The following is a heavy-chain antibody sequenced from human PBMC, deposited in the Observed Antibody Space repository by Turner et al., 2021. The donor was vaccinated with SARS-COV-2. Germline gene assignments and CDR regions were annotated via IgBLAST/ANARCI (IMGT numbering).Heavy chain of an antibody. CDR2: MYNSGST. CDR3: ARRSSRLGNWYFDL. V-gene: IGHV4-39*01. CDR1: GGSISSRSYY. Sequence: QLQLQASVPGLVKHSVTLSLTCTVSGGSISSRSYYWGWIRQPPGKGLEWIGSMYNSGSTYYNPSLKSRVTISVDTSKNQFSLKLSSVTAADTAVYYCARRSSRLGNWYFDLWGRGTLVTVSS. J-gene: IGHJ2*01. D-gene: IGHD2-15*01.